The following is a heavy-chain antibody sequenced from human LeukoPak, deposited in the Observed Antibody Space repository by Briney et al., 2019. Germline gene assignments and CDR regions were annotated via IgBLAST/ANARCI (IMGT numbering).Heavy chain of an antibody. CDR3: VRDRWLDT. J-gene: IGHJ5*02. CDR2: VHYSGDT. Sequence: SETLSLTCTVSGAFISSYYWSWIRQPPGKGLEWIGYVHYSGDTNSNPSLRSRVTMSVDMSRNQFSLKLSSVTAADTAVYYCVRDRWLDTWGQGTLVTVSS. CDR1: GAFISSYY. D-gene: IGHD5-12*01. V-gene: IGHV4-59*01.